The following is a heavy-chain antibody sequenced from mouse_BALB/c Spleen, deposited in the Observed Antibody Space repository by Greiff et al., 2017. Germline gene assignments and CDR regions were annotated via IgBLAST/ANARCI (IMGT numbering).Heavy chain of an antibody. J-gene: IGHJ3*01. CDR3: ARLGGNYEFAY. Sequence: EVMLVESGGGLVKPGGSLKLSCAASGFTFSSYAMSWVRQSPEKRLEWVAEISSGGSYTYYPDTVTGRFTISRDNAKNTLYLEMSSLRSEDTAMYYCARLGGNYEFAYWGQGTLVTVSA. CDR1: GFTFSSYA. CDR2: ISSGGSYT. V-gene: IGHV5-9-4*01. D-gene: IGHD2-1*01.